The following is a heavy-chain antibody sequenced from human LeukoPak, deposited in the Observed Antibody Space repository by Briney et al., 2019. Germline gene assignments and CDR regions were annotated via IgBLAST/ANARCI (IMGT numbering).Heavy chain of an antibody. Sequence: ASVKVSCKASGYTFTSYDINWVRQATGQGLEWMGWMNPNSGGTNYAQKFQGRVTMTRDTSISTAYMELSRLRSDDTAVYYCARVLPPFDYWGQGTLVTVSS. CDR1: GYTFTSYD. J-gene: IGHJ4*02. V-gene: IGHV1-2*02. CDR3: ARVLPPFDY. CDR2: MNPNSGGT.